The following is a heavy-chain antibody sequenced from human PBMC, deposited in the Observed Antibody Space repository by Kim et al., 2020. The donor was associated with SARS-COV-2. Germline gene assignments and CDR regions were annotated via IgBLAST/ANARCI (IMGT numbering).Heavy chain of an antibody. D-gene: IGHD6-6*01. CDR1: GGSFSGYY. J-gene: IGHJ5*02. CDR2: INHSGST. CDR3: ARGQQLVGNWFDP. Sequence: SETLSLTCAVYGGSFSGYYWSWIRQPPGKGLEWIGEINHSGSTNYNPSLKSRVTISVDTSKNQFSLKLSSVTAADTAVYYCARGQQLVGNWFDPWGQGTL. V-gene: IGHV4-34*01.